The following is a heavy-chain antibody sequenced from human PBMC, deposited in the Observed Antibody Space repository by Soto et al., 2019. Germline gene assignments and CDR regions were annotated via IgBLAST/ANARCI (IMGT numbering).Heavy chain of an antibody. J-gene: IGHJ2*01. Sequence: SETLSLTCAVHGGSFSGFYWTWIRQPPGKGLEWIGEINHSGSSNYNPPLKSRVTMSLDTSRNQFSLSLNSVTAADTAVYYCARMAGPWYFDLWGRGTLVTVSS. CDR3: ARMAGPWYFDL. CDR2: INHSGSS. V-gene: IGHV4-34*01. CDR1: GGSFSGFY.